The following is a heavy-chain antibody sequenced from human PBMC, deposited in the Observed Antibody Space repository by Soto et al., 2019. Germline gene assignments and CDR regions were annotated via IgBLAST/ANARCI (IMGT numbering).Heavy chain of an antibody. J-gene: IGHJ5*02. Sequence: QVQLLQSGGEVKKPGASVKVSCKASGYTFTNYGISWVRQAPGQGLEWMGWINVYNGNTKYAQKVQGRFTMTTDTSTRTAYIELRSLRSDDTAVYYCARGVGSGSYDNQYSWFGPWGQGTLVTVAS. V-gene: IGHV1-18*01. CDR1: GYTFTNYG. CDR2: INVYNGNT. CDR3: ARGVGSGSYDNQYSWFGP. D-gene: IGHD3-10*01.